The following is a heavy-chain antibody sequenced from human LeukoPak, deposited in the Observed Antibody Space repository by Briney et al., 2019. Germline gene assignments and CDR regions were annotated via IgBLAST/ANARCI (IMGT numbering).Heavy chain of an antibody. D-gene: IGHD1-26*01. CDR1: GFTVSSYW. CDR3: ARDKIVGATNFDY. V-gene: IGHV3-7*03. CDR2: IKQDGGEK. Sequence: GGSLRLSCTASGFTVSSYWRSWVREAPGKGLEWVANIKQDGGEKYYVDSVKGRFTISRDNAENSLYLQMNSLRVEDTAVYYCARDKIVGATNFDYWGQGTLVTVSS. J-gene: IGHJ4*02.